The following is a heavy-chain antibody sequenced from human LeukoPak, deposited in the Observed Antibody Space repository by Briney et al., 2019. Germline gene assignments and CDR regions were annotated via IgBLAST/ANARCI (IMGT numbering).Heavy chain of an antibody. J-gene: IGHJ3*02. CDR1: GXNFTYYW. D-gene: IGHD4/OR15-4a*01. CDR2: IYLGDSDT. CDR3: ARPPTMVDAFDI. V-gene: IGHV5-51*01. Sequence: PGESLKISFKVSGXNFTYYWIGWVRQMPGKGLERMGVIYLGDSDTRYSPSFQGQVTMSADKSISTAYLQWSSLKASDTAMYYCARPPTMVDAFDIWGQGTMVTVS.